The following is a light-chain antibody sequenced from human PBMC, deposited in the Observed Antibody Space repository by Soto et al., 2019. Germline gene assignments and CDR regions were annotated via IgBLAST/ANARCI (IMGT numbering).Light chain of an antibody. V-gene: IGLV2-14*01. Sequence: QSVLTQPASVSGSPRQSITISCTGASSDVGGYTYVSWYQQHPGKSSKIIIYEVNNRPSGVSNRFSGSKSGNSASLTISGLQAEDGADYYCSSYTSSSTLSVFGTGTKVNVL. J-gene: IGLJ1*01. CDR2: EVN. CDR1: SSDVGGYTY. CDR3: SSYTSSSTLSV.